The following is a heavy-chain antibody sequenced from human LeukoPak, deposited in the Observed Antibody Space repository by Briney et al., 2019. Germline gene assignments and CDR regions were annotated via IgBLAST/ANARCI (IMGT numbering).Heavy chain of an antibody. V-gene: IGHV3-30*18. CDR1: GFTFSSYG. CDR2: ISYDGSNK. J-gene: IGHJ4*02. CDR3: AKDCSVGSSTSCYAG. Sequence: GGSLRLSCAASGFTFSSYGMHWVRQAPGKGLEWVAVISYDGSNKYYADSVKGLFTISRDNSKNTLYLQMNSLRAEDTAVYYCAKDCSVGSSTSCYAGWGQGTLVTVSS. D-gene: IGHD2-2*01.